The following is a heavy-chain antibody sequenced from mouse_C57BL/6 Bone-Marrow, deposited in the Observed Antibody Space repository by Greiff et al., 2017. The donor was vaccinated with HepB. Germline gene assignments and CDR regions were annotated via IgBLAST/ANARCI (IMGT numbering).Heavy chain of an antibody. J-gene: IGHJ3*01. V-gene: IGHV1-59*01. CDR1: GYTFTSYW. CDR2: IDPSDSYT. D-gene: IGHD1-1*02. CDR3: ARYYGGFAY. Sequence: QVQLQQPGAELVRPGTSVKLSCKASGYTFTSYWMHWVKQRPGQGLEWIGVIDPSDSYTNYNQKFKGKATLTVDTSSSTAYMQLSSLTSEDSAVYYCARYYGGFAYWGQGTLVTVSA.